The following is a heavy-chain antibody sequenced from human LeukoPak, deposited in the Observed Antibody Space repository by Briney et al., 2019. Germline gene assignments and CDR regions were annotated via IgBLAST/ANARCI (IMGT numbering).Heavy chain of an antibody. CDR2: IYTSGST. Sequence: SETLSLTCTVSGGSISSYYWSWIRQPAGKGLEWIGRIYTSGSTNYNPSLKSRVTMSVDTSKNQFSLKLSSVTAADTAVYYCARDSYYGSGSYFWFDPWGQGTLVTVSS. D-gene: IGHD3-10*01. V-gene: IGHV4-4*07. J-gene: IGHJ5*02. CDR1: GGSISSYY. CDR3: ARDSYYGSGSYFWFDP.